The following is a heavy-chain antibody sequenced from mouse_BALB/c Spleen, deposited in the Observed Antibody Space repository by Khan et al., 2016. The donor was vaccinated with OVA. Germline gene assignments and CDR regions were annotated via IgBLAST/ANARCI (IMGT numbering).Heavy chain of an antibody. Sequence: QVRLQQSGPGLVAPSQSLSITCTVSDFSLDKYSIHWIRQSPGKGLEWLGVIWSAGSTDYNAAFISRLTITKDNSRSQVFFQVNSLQPNDTAIYYCARRGYDYGRGALFAYWGQGTLVTVSA. CDR1: DFSLDKYS. CDR3: ARRGYDYGRGALFAY. D-gene: IGHD2-4*01. J-gene: IGHJ3*01. V-gene: IGHV2-2*02. CDR2: IWSAGST.